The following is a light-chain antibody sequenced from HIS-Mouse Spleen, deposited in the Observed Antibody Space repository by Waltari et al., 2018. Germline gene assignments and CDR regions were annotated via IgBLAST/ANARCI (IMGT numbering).Light chain of an antibody. CDR2: GAS. CDR1: QSVSSN. J-gene: IGKJ1*01. V-gene: IGKV3-15*01. CDR3: QQYNNWRTWT. Sequence: KQSPATLSVSPGERATLSCRASQSVSSNLAWYQQKPGQTPRLLIYGASTRATGIPARFSGSGSGTEFTLTISSMQSEDFAVYYCQQYNNWRTWTFGQGTKVEIK.